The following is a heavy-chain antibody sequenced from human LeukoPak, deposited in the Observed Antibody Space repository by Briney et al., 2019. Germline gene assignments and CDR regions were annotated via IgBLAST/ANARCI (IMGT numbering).Heavy chain of an antibody. CDR3: ASLDIVVVPAAPNLNWFDP. CDR2: ISYDGSNK. D-gene: IGHD2-2*01. CDR1: GFTFSSYA. V-gene: IGHV3-30-3*01. Sequence: GSLRLSCAAPGFTFSSYAMHWVRQAPGKGLEWVAVISYDGSNKYYADSVKGRFTISRDNSKNTLYLQMNSLRAEDTAVYYCASLDIVVVPAAPNLNWFDPWGQGTLVTVSS. J-gene: IGHJ5*02.